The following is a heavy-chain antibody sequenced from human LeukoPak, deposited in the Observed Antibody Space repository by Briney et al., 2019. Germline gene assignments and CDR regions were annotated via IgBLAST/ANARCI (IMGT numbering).Heavy chain of an antibody. J-gene: IGHJ4*02. CDR1: GGSFSGYY. CDR3: ARVEVRSMTLDY. Sequence: SETLPLTCAVYGGSFSGYYWSWIRQPPGKGLEWIGEINHSGSTNYKPSLKSRVTISVDTSKNQFSLKLSSVTAADTAVYYCARVEVRSMTLDYWGQGTLVTVSS. V-gene: IGHV4-34*01. D-gene: IGHD1-1*01. CDR2: INHSGST.